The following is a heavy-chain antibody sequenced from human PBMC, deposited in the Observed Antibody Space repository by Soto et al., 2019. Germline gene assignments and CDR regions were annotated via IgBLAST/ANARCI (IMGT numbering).Heavy chain of an antibody. V-gene: IGHV1-18*01. CDR1: GFTFSNYG. J-gene: IGHJ6*02. CDR3: ARDTESGTAKHFFYYYAMDV. CDR2: VSANNGHT. D-gene: IGHD1-1*01. Sequence: ASVKVSCKASGFTFSNYGLNWVRQAPGQGLEWMGWVSANNGHTNYAQNLQGRVSMTTDTSTSTAYMELRGLTFDDTAVYYCARDTESGTAKHFFYYYAMDVWGQGTTVTVSS.